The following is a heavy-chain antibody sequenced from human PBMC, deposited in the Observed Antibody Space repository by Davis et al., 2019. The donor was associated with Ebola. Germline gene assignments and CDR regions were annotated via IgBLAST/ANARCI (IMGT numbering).Heavy chain of an antibody. CDR3: ARMGKSYYDSLWDY. V-gene: IGHV5-51*01. CDR2: IYPGGSDT. D-gene: IGHD3-10*01. J-gene: IGHJ4*02. Sequence: GESLKISCKGSGYSFTSYWIAWVRQMPGKGLEWMGIIYPGGSDTRYSPSFRGQVTISADKSFSTAYLQWSGLKASDTAMYYCARMGKSYYDSLWDYWGQGTLVTVSS. CDR1: GYSFTSYW.